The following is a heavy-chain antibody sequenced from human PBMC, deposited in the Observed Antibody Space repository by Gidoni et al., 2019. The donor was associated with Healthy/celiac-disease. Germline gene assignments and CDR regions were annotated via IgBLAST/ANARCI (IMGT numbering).Heavy chain of an antibody. Sequence: QVQLVQSGAEVKKPGASVKDSCKASGYTSTRYDINWVRQATGQGLEWMGWMNPNSGNAGYAQKFQGRVTITRNTSISTAYMELGCLRSEDTAVYYCTRNMVRGVLDAFDIWGQGTMVSVSS. CDR2: MNPNSGNA. CDR3: TRNMVRGVLDAFDI. D-gene: IGHD3-10*01. J-gene: IGHJ3*02. V-gene: IGHV1-8*03. CDR1: GYTSTRYD.